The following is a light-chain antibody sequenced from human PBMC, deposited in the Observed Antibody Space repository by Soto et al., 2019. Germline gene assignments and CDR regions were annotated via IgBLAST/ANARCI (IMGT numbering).Light chain of an antibody. CDR1: QSVSSSY. V-gene: IGKV3-20*01. Sequence: EIVLTQSPGTLSLSPGERATLSCRASQSVSSSYLAWYQQKPGQAPRVLIYGASSSATGIPDRFSGSGSGTDFTLTISRLEPEDFAVYYCQQHGSSPRTFGQGTKLEIK. J-gene: IGKJ1*01. CDR2: GAS. CDR3: QQHGSSPRT.